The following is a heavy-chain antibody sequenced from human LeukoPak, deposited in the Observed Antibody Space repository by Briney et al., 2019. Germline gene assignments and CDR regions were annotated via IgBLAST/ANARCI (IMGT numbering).Heavy chain of an antibody. V-gene: IGHV1-2*02. CDR1: EYTFTKYY. Sequence: GASVKVSCKASEYTFTKYYIHWVRQAPGQGLEWMGWLNPYSGGTNYAQKFQGRVTLTRDTSITTAYMDLSSLTSDDTALYYCARALTRYSTAWYGYWGQGTLVTVSS. J-gene: IGHJ4*02. CDR3: ARALTRYSTAWYGY. D-gene: IGHD6-19*01. CDR2: LNPYSGGT.